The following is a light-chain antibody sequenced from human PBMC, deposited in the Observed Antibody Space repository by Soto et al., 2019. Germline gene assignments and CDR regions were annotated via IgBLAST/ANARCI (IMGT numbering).Light chain of an antibody. CDR1: QSVSSSY. J-gene: IGKJ1*01. CDR2: GAS. V-gene: IGKV3-20*01. Sequence: EIVLTQSPGTLSLSPGERATLSCRASQSVSSSYLAWDQQKPGQAPRILIYGASSRATGIPDRFSGSGSGTDFTLTISRLEPEDFAVYYCQQYGSSPTTFGQGTKVEIK. CDR3: QQYGSSPTT.